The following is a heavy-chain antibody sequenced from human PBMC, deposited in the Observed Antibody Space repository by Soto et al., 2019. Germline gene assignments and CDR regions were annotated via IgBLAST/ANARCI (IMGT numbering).Heavy chain of an antibody. CDR1: GYTFTSYD. Sequence: QVQLVQSGAEVKKPGASVKVSCKASGYTFTSYDIIWVRQATGQGLEWMGWMNPSTGNTDSAQKCQGRLTMTRDTSISTVYLELSSLSYGDTVVYYCATSRLIVGGGGDPGGQATPVPVSS. V-gene: IGHV1-8*01. J-gene: IGHJ5*02. CDR2: MNPSTGNT. D-gene: IGHD2-15*01. CDR3: ATSRLIVGGGGDP.